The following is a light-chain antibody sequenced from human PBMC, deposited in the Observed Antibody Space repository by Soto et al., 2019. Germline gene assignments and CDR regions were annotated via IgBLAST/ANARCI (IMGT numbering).Light chain of an antibody. J-gene: IGKJ4*01. V-gene: IGKV1-5*03. CDR1: QSISNW. CDR3: QQYSSYSS. CDR2: KAS. Sequence: DIQMTQSPSTLSASVGDRVTITCRASQSISNWLAWYQQKPGKAPKLLSYKASSLESGDPSRFSGSRSGTEFTLTISSLQPDDFATYYCQQYSSYSSFGGGTKVEIK.